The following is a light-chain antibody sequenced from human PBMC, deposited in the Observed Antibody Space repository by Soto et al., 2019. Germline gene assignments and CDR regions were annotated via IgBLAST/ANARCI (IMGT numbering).Light chain of an antibody. J-gene: IGKJ1*01. V-gene: IGKV1-5*01. CDR3: HQYYRYPWT. CDR2: DVS. Sequence: DIPMTQSPTTLSASVGDRVTITCRASQIVSNVLAWFQQKPGKGPELLIYDVSNLQSGVPSRFSGSGSGTEFTLPISSMQPDAFAVYYCHQYYRYPWTFGHGTHVEIK. CDR1: QIVSNV.